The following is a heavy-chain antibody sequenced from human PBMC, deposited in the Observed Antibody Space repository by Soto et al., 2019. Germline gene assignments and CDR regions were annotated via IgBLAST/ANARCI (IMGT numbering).Heavy chain of an antibody. CDR3: AKEWGDWPYYYGMDG. CDR2: LSNDGSHK. Sequence: QVQLMESGGGVVQPGRSLRLSCAASGFTFSSYGIHWVRQAPGKGLEWVAALSNDGSHKYYADSVKGRFTIFRDNSKNTLYLQMNSLRAEDTSVYYCAKEWGDWPYYYGMDGWGQGTTVTVSS. V-gene: IGHV3-30*18. CDR1: GFTFSSYG. J-gene: IGHJ6*02. D-gene: IGHD3-9*01.